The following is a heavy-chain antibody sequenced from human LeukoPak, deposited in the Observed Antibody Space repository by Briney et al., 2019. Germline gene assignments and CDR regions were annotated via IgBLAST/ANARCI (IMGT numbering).Heavy chain of an antibody. CDR1: GGSIIIRTFF. J-gene: IGHJ4*02. CDR2: IYYNGRTYHNSGNT. Sequence: SETLSLTCTVPGGSIIIRTFFWGWIRQSPGKGLEWLGSIYYNGRTYHNSGNTYYNPSLKSRLSISVETSKSQFALRLSSVTAADTAIYYCARHSVVVSAHFDYWGQGTPVTVSS. D-gene: IGHD2-21*02. V-gene: IGHV4-39*01. CDR3: ARHSVVVSAHFDY.